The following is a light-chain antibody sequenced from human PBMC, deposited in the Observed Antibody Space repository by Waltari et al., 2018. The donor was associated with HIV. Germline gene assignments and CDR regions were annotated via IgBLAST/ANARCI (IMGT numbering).Light chain of an antibody. V-gene: IGLV1-44*01. J-gene: IGLJ3*02. CDR2: TDN. Sequence: QSVLTQPPSASGTPGQRVSLPCSGSSTNIGRNTVNWYQQLPGPAPKLLIYTDNQRPSGVPDRFSGSKSDTSASLAISGLQSEDEADYYCSTWDDGLDGPVFGGGTKLTVL. CDR3: STWDDGLDGPV. CDR1: STNIGRNT.